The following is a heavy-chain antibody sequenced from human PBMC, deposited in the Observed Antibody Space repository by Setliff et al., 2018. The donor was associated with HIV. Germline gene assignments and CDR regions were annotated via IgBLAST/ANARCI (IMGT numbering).Heavy chain of an antibody. CDR2: ISTHNGNT. Sequence: ASVKVSCKASGYTFTSYGISWVRQAPGQGLEWMGWISTHNGNTNYAQKVQGRVIMTTDTSTSTAYMELRSLRSDDTAVYYCAGTYYYDSSGYYGYYYYYYMDVWGKGTTVTVSS. CDR3: AGTYYYDSSGYYGYYYYYYMDV. D-gene: IGHD3-22*01. V-gene: IGHV1-18*04. CDR1: GYTFTSYG. J-gene: IGHJ6*03.